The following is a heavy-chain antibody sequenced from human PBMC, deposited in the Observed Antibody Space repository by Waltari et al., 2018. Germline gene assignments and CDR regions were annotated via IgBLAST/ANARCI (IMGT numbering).Heavy chain of an antibody. D-gene: IGHD2-21*02. Sequence: QVQLQESGPSLLKPSETLSLICTVSGGSISGFYWSWVRQPPGKGLDWIGYIHYTGSTNFNPSLKSRVPMAVDTSKNQFSLKLSSVTAADTAFYYCARGGGGDWEWFDPWGQGTLVTVSS. V-gene: IGHV4-59*01. CDR1: GGSISGFY. J-gene: IGHJ5*02. CDR2: IHYTGST. CDR3: ARGGGGDWEWFDP.